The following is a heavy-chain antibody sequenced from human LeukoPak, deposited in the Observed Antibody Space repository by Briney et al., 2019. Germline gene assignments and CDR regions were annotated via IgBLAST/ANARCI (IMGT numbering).Heavy chain of an antibody. D-gene: IGHD2-15*01. J-gene: IGHJ5*01. CDR2: ISTCSSII. Sequence: PGGSLRLSCAASGFTFSSYSMSGVRPAPGKGVEGFLYISTCSSIIYYADSVKVRFTISRDDAKNSVSLQMHSLRAEDTAVYYCIKDMGYCSGGSCYRWFDSWGQGTLVSVSS. V-gene: IGHV3-48*01. CDR3: IKDMGYCSGGSCYRWFDS. CDR1: GFTFSSYS.